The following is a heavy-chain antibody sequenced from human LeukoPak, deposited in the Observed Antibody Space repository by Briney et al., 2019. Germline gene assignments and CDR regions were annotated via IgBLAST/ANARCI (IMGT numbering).Heavy chain of an antibody. J-gene: IGHJ6*02. CDR3: ARDSADIVVVPAARSYYYYGMDV. CDR2: ISYDGSNK. D-gene: IGHD2-2*01. V-gene: IGHV3-30-3*01. Sequence: GGSLRLSCAASGFTFSSYAMHWVRQAPGRGLEWVAVISYDGSNKYYADSVKGRFTISRDNSKNTLYLQMNSLRAEDTAVYYCARDSADIVVVPAARSYYYYGMDVWGQGTTVTVSS. CDR1: GFTFSSYA.